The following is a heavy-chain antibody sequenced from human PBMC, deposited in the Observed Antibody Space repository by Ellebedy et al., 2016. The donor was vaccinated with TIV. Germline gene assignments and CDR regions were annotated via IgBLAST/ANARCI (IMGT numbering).Heavy chain of an antibody. V-gene: IGHV3-74*01. Sequence: PGGSLRLSCAASGFTFSNYWMHWVRQAPGKGLVWVSRLNSDGSSTTYADSVKGRFTISRDNAKNSLFLQMNNLRAEDTAVYYCARMTRSAYYGTDYWGQGTLVTVSS. CDR3: ARMTRSAYYGTDY. CDR1: GFTFSNYW. D-gene: IGHD1-26*01. CDR2: LNSDGSST. J-gene: IGHJ4*02.